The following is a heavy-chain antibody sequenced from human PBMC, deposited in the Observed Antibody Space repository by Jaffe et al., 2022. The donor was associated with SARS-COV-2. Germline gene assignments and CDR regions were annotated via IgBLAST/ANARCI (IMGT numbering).Heavy chain of an antibody. V-gene: IGHV3-30-3*01. CDR1: GFTFSSYA. CDR3: ARDPLGTLSGDYYDSSGYLDY. D-gene: IGHD3-22*01. Sequence: QVQLVESGGGVVQPGRSLRLSCAASGFTFSSYAMHWVRQAPGKGLEWVAVISYDGSNKYYADSVKGRFTISRDNSKNTLYLQMNSLRAEDTAVYYCARDPLGTLSGDYYDSSGYLDYWGQGTLVTVSS. J-gene: IGHJ4*02. CDR2: ISYDGSNK.